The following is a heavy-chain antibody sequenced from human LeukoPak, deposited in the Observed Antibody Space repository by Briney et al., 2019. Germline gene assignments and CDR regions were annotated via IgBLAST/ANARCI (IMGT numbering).Heavy chain of an antibody. D-gene: IGHD1-14*01. V-gene: IGHV3-69-1*02. CDR3: ATETIGRHYDY. CDR1: GFTFSSCY. Sequence: GGSLRLFCAASGFTFSSCYFNWVRRPPGRGREWVSSIGPTGTDRYYADSVRGRFTISRDNAKNSMYLQMDSLRDEDTAVYYCATETIGRHYDYWGQGTLLTVSS. J-gene: IGHJ4*02. CDR2: IGPTGTDR.